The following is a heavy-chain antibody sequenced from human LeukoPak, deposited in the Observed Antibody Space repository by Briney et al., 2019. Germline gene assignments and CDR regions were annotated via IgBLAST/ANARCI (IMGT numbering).Heavy chain of an antibody. D-gene: IGHD4-11*01. CDR3: AKDAQRWFDYSTSLEH. V-gene: IGHV3-33*06. J-gene: IGHJ4*02. CDR2: IWSDATNQ. CDR1: GFTFSHYG. Sequence: GGSLTLSYEASGFTFSHYGMRWVSQAPGKGLEWVAVIWSDATNQYYAGSVKGRFTISRDNFKNTVSLQMNSLRAEDTAIYYLAKDAQRWFDYSTSLEHWGQGTLVTVSS.